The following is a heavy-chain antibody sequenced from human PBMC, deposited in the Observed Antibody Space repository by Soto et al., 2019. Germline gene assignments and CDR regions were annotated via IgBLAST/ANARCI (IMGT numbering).Heavy chain of an antibody. J-gene: IGHJ4*02. CDR3: TRGGDAYKNGH. CDR1: GGSVSIGTYY. CDR2: IHYSGST. V-gene: IGHV4-61*01. Sequence: VQLQESGPGLVKPSETLSLTCTVPGGSVSIGTYYRSWIRQPPGKGLEWIGFIHYSGSTNYNPSLKSRVTMSVDTSKNQFSLKLTSVNAADTAVYYCTRGGDAYKNGHWGQGTLVTVSS. D-gene: IGHD2-21*01.